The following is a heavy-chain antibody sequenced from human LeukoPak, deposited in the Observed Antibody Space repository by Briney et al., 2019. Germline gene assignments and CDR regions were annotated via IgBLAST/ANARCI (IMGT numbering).Heavy chain of an antibody. CDR3: ARTWRSGGWYNLDY. J-gene: IGHJ4*02. V-gene: IGHV4-59*01. Sequence: SETLSLTCTVSGGSISSYYWSWIRQPPGKGLEWIGYIYYSGSTNYNPSLKSRVTISVDTSKNQFSLKLSSVTAADTAVYYCARTWRSGGWYNLDYWGQGTLVTVSS. CDR1: GGSISSYY. CDR2: IYYSGST. D-gene: IGHD6-19*01.